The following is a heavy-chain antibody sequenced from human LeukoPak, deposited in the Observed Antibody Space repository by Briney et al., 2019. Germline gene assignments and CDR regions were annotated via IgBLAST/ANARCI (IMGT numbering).Heavy chain of an antibody. D-gene: IGHD6-19*01. Sequence: PGGSLRLSCAASGFTFSTYSMNRVRQAPGKGLEWVSSISSSVYIYYADSVKGRFTISRDNAKNSLYLQMSSLRAEDTAVYYCARATAQWLVLGGVDYWGQGTLVTVSS. CDR3: ARATAQWLVLGGVDY. V-gene: IGHV3-21*01. CDR2: ISSSVYI. CDR1: GFTFSTYS. J-gene: IGHJ4*02.